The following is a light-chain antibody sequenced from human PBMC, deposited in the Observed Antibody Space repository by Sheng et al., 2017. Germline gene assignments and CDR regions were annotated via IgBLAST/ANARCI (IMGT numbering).Light chain of an antibody. Sequence: EIVMTQSPATLSVSPGERATLSCRASQSVNSKLAWYQQKPGQAPRILIYGASTRATGIPPAXFSGSAXGTEFTLTISSLQSEDFAVYYCQHYDKWHLPFGGGTKVEIK. CDR3: QHYDKWHLP. V-gene: IGKV3-15*01. CDR1: QSVNSK. CDR2: GAS. J-gene: IGKJ4*01.